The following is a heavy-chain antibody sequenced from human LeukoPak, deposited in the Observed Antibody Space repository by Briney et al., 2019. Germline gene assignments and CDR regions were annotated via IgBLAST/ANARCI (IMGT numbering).Heavy chain of an antibody. Sequence: ASVKVSCKASGYTFTDYHLHWVRQAPGQGLEWMGWINPTSGATNYPPRFQGRVTMTRDTSISTAYMDLTRLTSDDTAVYYCPRDQRSSYTYYFEDWGQGTLVTVSS. J-gene: IGHJ4*02. CDR2: INPTSGAT. CDR3: PRDQRSSYTYYFED. D-gene: IGHD3-16*01. CDR1: GYTFTDYH. V-gene: IGHV1-2*02.